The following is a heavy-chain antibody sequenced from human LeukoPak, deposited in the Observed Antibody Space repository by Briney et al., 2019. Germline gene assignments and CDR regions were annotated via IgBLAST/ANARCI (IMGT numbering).Heavy chain of an antibody. CDR3: ARVGYRYVINDWSRTGLGAYPTKYYYHMDV. J-gene: IGHJ6*03. Sequence: SKTLSLTCAVYGGSFSDYYWSWIRQPPGKGLEWMGEINPRGSTNYSLSLKSRVTISVDTSKKQFSLKLSSVAAADPAVYFCARVGYRYVINDWSRTGLGAYPTKYYYHMDVWDKGTTVTVSS. V-gene: IGHV4-34*01. CDR2: INPRGST. D-gene: IGHD5-18*01. CDR1: GGSFSDYY.